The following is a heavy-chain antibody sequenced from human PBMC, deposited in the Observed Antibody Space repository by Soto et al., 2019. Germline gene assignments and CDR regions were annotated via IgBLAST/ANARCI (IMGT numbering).Heavy chain of an antibody. J-gene: IGHJ5*02. V-gene: IGHV3-30-3*01. Sequence: QMQLVESGGGVVQPGRSLRLSCAASGFTFRSYHLHWVRQAPGKGLEWVATISTDENKTYYTDSVKGRFTISRDNSKNTLYLQVNSLRAEDTAVYYCARAMDTAMTSKDNWFDPWGQGTLVTVSS. D-gene: IGHD5-18*01. CDR2: ISTDENKT. CDR3: ARAMDTAMTSKDNWFDP. CDR1: GFTFRSYH.